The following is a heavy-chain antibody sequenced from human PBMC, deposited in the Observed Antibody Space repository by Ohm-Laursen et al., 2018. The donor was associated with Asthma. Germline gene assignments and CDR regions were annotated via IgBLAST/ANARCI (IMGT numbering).Heavy chain of an antibody. V-gene: IGHV3-7*01. D-gene: IGHD1-26*01. J-gene: IGHJ1*01. CDR1: GVAFTDSW. Sequence: SLRLSCAASGVAFTDSWMSWVRQLPGGSLEWVAKINPLGYEKYYMDSVRGRFTVSRDNAKNSLYLEMNSLRAEDTALYYCARNGPEWELPGRESSLHHWGEGTLVTVSS. CDR2: INPLGYEK. CDR3: ARNGPEWELPGRESSLHH.